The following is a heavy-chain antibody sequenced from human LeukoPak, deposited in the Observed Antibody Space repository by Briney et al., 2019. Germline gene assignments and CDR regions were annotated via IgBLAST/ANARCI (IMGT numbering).Heavy chain of an antibody. J-gene: IGHJ5*02. CDR1: GYTFTSYD. D-gene: IGHD3-3*01. CDR3: ARALTLITIFGVVNVWFDP. CDR2: MNPNSGNT. V-gene: IGHV1-8*01. Sequence: ASVKVSCKASGYTFTSYDINWVRQATGQGLEWMGWMNPNSGNTGYAQKFQGRVTMTRNTSISTAYMELSSLRSDDTAVYYCARALTLITIFGVVNVWFDPWGQGTLVTVSS.